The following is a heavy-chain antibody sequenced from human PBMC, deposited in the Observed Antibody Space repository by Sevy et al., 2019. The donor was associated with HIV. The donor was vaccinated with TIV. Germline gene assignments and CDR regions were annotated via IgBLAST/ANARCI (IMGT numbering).Heavy chain of an antibody. D-gene: IGHD6-13*01. V-gene: IGHV3-30*02. Sequence: GESLKISCAASGFTFSSYGMHWVRQAPGKGLEWVAFIRYDGSNKYYADSVKGRFTISRDNSKNTLYLQMNSLRAEDTAVYYCAKWYPDAFDIWGQGTMVTVSS. J-gene: IGHJ3*02. CDR1: GFTFSSYG. CDR3: AKWYPDAFDI. CDR2: IRYDGSNK.